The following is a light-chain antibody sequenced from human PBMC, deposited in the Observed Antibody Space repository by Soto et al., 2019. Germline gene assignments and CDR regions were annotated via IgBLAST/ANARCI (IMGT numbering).Light chain of an antibody. V-gene: IGKV3-15*01. CDR2: ATS. Sequence: EIVLTQSPDTLYVSPGERATLSCRASQSLSSNVAWYQQRPRQAPRLLIYATSSRASDVPARFSGSGSGTEFTLTIASLQSEDFASYYCQQYNHWPRMLSFGGGTKVELK. J-gene: IGKJ4*01. CDR1: QSLSSN. CDR3: QQYNHWPRMLS.